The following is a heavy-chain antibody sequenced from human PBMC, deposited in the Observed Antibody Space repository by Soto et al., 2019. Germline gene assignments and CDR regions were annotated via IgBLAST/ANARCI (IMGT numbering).Heavy chain of an antibody. CDR3: ARGSGYYDYVWGSYRPYYFDY. CDR2: IYYSGST. D-gene: IGHD3-16*02. J-gene: IGHJ4*02. CDR1: GGSISSGGYY. V-gene: IGHV4-31*03. Sequence: PSETLSLTCTVSGGSISSGGYYWSWIRQHPGKGPEWIGYIYYSGSTYYNPSLKSRVTISVDTSKNQFSLKLSSVTAADTAVYYCARGSGYYDYVWGSYRPYYFDYWGQGTLVTVSS.